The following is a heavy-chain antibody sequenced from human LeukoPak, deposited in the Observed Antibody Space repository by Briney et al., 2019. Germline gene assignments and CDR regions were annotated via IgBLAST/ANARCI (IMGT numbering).Heavy chain of an antibody. CDR2: IYYSGST. J-gene: IGHJ5*02. V-gene: IGHV4-59*11. CDR1: GGSISSHY. CDR3: ARGGWFDP. Sequence: SETLSLTCTVSGGSISSHYWSWIRQPPGKGLEWIGYIYYSGSTSYNPSLKSRVTISVDTSKNQFSLKLSSVTAADTAVYYCARGGWFDPWGQGTLVTVSS.